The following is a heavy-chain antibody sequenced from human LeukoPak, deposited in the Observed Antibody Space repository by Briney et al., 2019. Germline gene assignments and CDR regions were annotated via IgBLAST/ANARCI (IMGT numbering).Heavy chain of an antibody. CDR2: ISSSSSYI. Sequence: GGSLRLSCAASGFTFSSYSMNWVRQAPGKGLEWVSSISSSSSYIYYADSAKGRFTISRDNAKNSLYLQMNSLRAEDTAVYYCAREQGYDISDFDYWGQGTLVTVSS. V-gene: IGHV3-21*01. CDR3: AREQGYDISDFDY. J-gene: IGHJ4*02. CDR1: GFTFSSYS. D-gene: IGHD3-9*01.